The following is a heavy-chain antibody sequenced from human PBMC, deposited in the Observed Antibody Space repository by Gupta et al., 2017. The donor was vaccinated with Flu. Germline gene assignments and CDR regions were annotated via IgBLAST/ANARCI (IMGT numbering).Heavy chain of an antibody. CDR2: ISTTGGYI. CDR3: AQIAVSGKWYFDL. J-gene: IGHJ2*01. D-gene: IGHD6-19*01. Sequence: EVQLLESGGGLVQPGGSLRLSCAAFGLPFRTSPMSWLRQAPGKGLEWVASISTTGGYIYYAGAVKGRFTTSRDNSKNTLFLQMNGLRADDTAVYYCAQIAVSGKWYFDLWGRGTLVTVSS. V-gene: IGHV3-23*01. CDR1: GLPFRTSP.